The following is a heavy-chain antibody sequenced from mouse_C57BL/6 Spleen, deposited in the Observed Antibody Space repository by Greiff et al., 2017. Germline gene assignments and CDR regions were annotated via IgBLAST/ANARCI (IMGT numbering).Heavy chain of an antibody. J-gene: IGHJ3*01. V-gene: IGHV1-80*01. D-gene: IGHD2-12*01. CDR1: GYAFSSYW. Sequence: VQLQQSGAELVKPGASVKISCKASGYAFSSYWMNWVKQRPGKGLEWIGQIYPGDGDTNYNGKFKGKATLTADKSSSTAYMQLSSLTSEDSAVYFCAREDNASYYRFAYWGQGTLVTVSS. CDR3: AREDNASYYRFAY. CDR2: IYPGDGDT.